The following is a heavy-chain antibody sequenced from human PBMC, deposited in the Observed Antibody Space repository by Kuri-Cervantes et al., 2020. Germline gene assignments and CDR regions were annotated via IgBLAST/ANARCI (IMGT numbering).Heavy chain of an antibody. V-gene: IGHV3-53*01. J-gene: IGHJ4*02. CDR3: VKYSGIYGASFDY. Sequence: ETLSLTCAASGFTVSSNYMSWVRQAPGKGLEWVSVIYSCGSTYYADSVKGRFTISRDNSKNTVYLQMNSLRAEDTANYYCVKYSGIYGASFDYLGQGTLVTVSS. CDR1: GFTVSSNY. D-gene: IGHD5-12*01. CDR2: IYSCGST.